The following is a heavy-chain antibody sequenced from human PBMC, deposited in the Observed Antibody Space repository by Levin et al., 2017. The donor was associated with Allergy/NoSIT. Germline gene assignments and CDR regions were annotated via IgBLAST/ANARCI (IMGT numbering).Heavy chain of an antibody. CDR3: ARGLFDF. CDR1: GFTFEIYG. Sequence: PGGSLRLSCSVSGFTFEIYGMNWVRQAPGKRLEWVSHISASGSPTYYADPVRGRFTISRDNAKQLLYLQMTSLRVEDTAVYYCARGLFDFWGQGALVTVSS. D-gene: IGHD5-12*01. J-gene: IGHJ4*02. V-gene: IGHV3-48*04. CDR2: ISASGSPT.